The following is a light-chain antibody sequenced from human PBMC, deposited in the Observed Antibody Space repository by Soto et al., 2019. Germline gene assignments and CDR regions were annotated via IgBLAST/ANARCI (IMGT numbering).Light chain of an antibody. V-gene: IGKV1-9*01. Sequence: DIQLTQSPYFLSASVGDRVTITCRASQGISSYLAWYQQKPGKAPKLLIYAASTLQSGVPSRFSGSGSGTEFTLTISSLQPEDFATYYCQQLNSYPPVTFGGGTKVEIK. CDR3: QQLNSYPPVT. CDR1: QGISSY. CDR2: AAS. J-gene: IGKJ4*01.